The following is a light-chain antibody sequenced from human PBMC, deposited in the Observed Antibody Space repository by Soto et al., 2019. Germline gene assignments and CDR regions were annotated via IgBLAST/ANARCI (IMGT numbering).Light chain of an antibody. CDR3: QSFDSTLSAFYV. V-gene: IGLV1-40*01. Sequence: QSVLTQPPSASGAPGQRVTISCTGSSSNIGAGYDVHWYQQLPGTAPKLLIYDNNNRPSGVPARFSGSKSATSASLAITGLQAEDEAEYFCQSFDSTLSAFYVFGTGTKLTVL. CDR1: SSNIGAGYD. J-gene: IGLJ1*01. CDR2: DNN.